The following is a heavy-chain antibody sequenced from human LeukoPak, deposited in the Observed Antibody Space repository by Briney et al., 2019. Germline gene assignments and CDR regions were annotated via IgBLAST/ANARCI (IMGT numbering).Heavy chain of an antibody. V-gene: IGHV1-69*04. D-gene: IGHD6-19*01. Sequence: GASVKVSCKASGGTFSSYAISCVRQAPGQGLEWMGRIIPILGIANYAQKLQGRVTMTTDTSTSTAYMELRSLRSDDTAVYYCARDGARRQWLDREFDYWGQGTLVTVSS. J-gene: IGHJ4*02. CDR3: ARDGARRQWLDREFDY. CDR2: IIPILGIA. CDR1: GGTFSSYA.